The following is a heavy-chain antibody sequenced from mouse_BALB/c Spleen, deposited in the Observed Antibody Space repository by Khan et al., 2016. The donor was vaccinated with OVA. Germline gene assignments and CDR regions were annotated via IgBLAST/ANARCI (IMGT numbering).Heavy chain of an antibody. J-gene: IGHJ4*01. V-gene: IGHV2-2*01. CDR1: GFSLTNYG. CDR3: ARKRGVHYNMDV. Sequence: VQLKQSGPGLVQPSQSLSITCTVSGFSLTNYGVHWIRQSPGRGLEWLGLIWSGGNTDYNAAFISRLTISKDNTKSQVFFKMNRHQADDTAIYYCARKRGVHYNMDVWGQGISVTVSS. CDR2: IWSGGNT.